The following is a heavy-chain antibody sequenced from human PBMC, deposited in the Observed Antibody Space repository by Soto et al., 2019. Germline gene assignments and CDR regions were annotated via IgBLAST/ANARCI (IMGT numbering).Heavy chain of an antibody. V-gene: IGHV3-66*01. CDR2: IYSGGST. CDR1: GFTVSRNY. J-gene: IGHJ6*03. Sequence: EVQLVESGGGLVQPGGSLRLSCAASGFTVSRNYMSWVRQAPGKGLEWVSVIYSGGSTYYADSVKGRFTISRDNSKNTLYLQMNSMRAEDTAVYYCSREIYSSSSFFNDYYYDMDVWGKGTTVTVSS. CDR3: SREIYSSSSFFNDYYYDMDV. D-gene: IGHD6-6*01.